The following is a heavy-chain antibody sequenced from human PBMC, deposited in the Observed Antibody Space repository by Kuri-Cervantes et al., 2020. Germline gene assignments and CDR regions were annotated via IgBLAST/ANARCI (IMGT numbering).Heavy chain of an antibody. Sequence: ASVKVSCKASGYTFTSYAMHWVRQAPGQRLEWMGWINAGNGNTKYSQKFQGRVTITRDTSASTAYMELSSPRSEDTAVYYCAKDWELLPLYYYYTMDVWGQGTTVTVSS. CDR1: GYTFTSYA. J-gene: IGHJ6*02. D-gene: IGHD1-26*01. CDR3: AKDWELLPLYYYYTMDV. CDR2: INAGNGNT. V-gene: IGHV1-3*01.